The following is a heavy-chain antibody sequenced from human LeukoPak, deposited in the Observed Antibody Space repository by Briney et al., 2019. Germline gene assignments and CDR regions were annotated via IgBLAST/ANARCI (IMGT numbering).Heavy chain of an antibody. CDR3: AKHSITMIVVVSSAFDY. J-gene: IGHJ4*02. D-gene: IGHD3-22*01. CDR2: ISGSGGGT. Sequence: PGGSLRLSRAASGFAFSSYAMSWVRQAPGKGLEWVSAISGSGGGTYHADSVNGRFTISRDNSKNTLYLQMNSLRAEDTAVYYCAKHSITMIVVVSSAFDYWGQGTLVTVSS. CDR1: GFAFSSYA. V-gene: IGHV3-23*01.